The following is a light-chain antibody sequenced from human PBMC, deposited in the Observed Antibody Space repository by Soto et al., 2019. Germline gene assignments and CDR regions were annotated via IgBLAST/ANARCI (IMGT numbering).Light chain of an antibody. Sequence: DIQLTQSPSFLSASVGDRVTIICRASQGISSYLAWYQQKPGKAPNLLIYDASTLQSGVPSRFSGSGSGTEFTLTISSLQPDDFATYYCQQYNSYSFGQGTKVDI. V-gene: IGKV1-9*01. CDR1: QGISSY. J-gene: IGKJ1*01. CDR3: QQYNSYS. CDR2: DAS.